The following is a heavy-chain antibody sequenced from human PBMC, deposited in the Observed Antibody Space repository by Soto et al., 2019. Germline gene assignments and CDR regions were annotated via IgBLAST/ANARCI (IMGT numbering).Heavy chain of an antibody. CDR2: ISAGGDST. CDR3: AKHYDRTFDF. D-gene: IGHD3-3*01. CDR1: GLTFGIYA. J-gene: IGHJ4*02. V-gene: IGHV3-23*01. Sequence: EVQLLESGGGLVQPGGSLRLSCAASGLTFGIYAMSWVRQAPGKGLEWVSSISAGGDSTYYTDSVKGRFTISRDNSKKTLYLQMNSLSAEDTAAYYCAKHYDRTFDFWGQGTLVTVSS.